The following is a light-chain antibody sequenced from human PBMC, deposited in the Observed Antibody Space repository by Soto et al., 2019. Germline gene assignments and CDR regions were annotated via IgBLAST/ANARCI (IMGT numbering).Light chain of an antibody. J-gene: IGKJ5*01. V-gene: IGKV1-17*01. CDR2: AAS. Sequence: DIQMTQSPSSLSASVGDRVTITCRASQGIRNDLSWYQQKPGKAPKLLIYAASTLQGGVPSRFSGSGSGTDFTLTINSLQPEDLATYYCQQLNSYPITFGQGTRLEIK. CDR3: QQLNSYPIT. CDR1: QGIRND.